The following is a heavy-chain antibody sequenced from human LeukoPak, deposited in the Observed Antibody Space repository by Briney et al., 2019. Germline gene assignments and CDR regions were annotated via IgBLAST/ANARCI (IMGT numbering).Heavy chain of an antibody. CDR2: ISYDGSNT. V-gene: IGHV3-30*18. CDR3: AKGMRSGGATPSDF. D-gene: IGHD1-26*01. CDR1: GFLFSSYG. J-gene: IGHJ4*02. Sequence: GGSLRLSCAASGFLFSSYGMHWVRQAPGKGLEWVAVISYDGSNTYYADSVKGRFTISRDNSKNTLYMQMNSLRAEDTAVYYCAKGMRSGGATPSDFWGQGTLVTVSS.